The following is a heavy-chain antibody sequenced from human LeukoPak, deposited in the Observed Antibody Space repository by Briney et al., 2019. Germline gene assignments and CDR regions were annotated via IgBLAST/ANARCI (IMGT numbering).Heavy chain of an antibody. J-gene: IGHJ5*01. CDR3: ARQVAVVEPTDPNWFDS. Sequence: NASETLSLTCNVSGDSIGRSTYYWGWVRQTPEKGLEWIGSIFYNGRTSYTPSLQSRVIMSLDTSKNQFSLRLTSVTAADTAVYYCARQVAVVEPTDPNWFDSWGQGTLVTVSS. D-gene: IGHD2-21*01. V-gene: IGHV4-39*07. CDR2: IFYNGRT. CDR1: GDSIGRSTYY.